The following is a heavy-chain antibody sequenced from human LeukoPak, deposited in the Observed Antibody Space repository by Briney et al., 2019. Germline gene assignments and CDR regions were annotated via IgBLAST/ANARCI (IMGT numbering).Heavy chain of an antibody. J-gene: IGHJ3*02. CDR2: ISGYNGNT. CDR3: ARHRLPRVYYDSSGYYHDASDI. CDR1: GYTFTSYG. Sequence: ASVKVSCKASGYTFTSYGINWVRQAPGQGLEWMGWISGYNGNTNYAQKLQGRVTMTTDTSTRTAYMELRSLRSDDTAMYYCARHRLPRVYYDSSGYYHDASDIWGQGTRVTVSS. D-gene: IGHD3-22*01. V-gene: IGHV1-18*01.